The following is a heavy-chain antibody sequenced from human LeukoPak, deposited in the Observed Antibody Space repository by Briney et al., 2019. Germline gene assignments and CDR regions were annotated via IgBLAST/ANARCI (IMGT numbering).Heavy chain of an antibody. Sequence: PGGSLRLSCAASGFTFSDHYMDWVRQAPGKGLEWVGRTRNKANSYTTEYAASVKGRFTISRDDSKTSLYLQMNSLKTEDTAVYYCARDGGSLNPYWYFDLWGRGTLVTASS. CDR2: TRNKANSYTT. CDR1: GFTFSDHY. J-gene: IGHJ2*01. V-gene: IGHV3-72*01. D-gene: IGHD2-15*01. CDR3: ARDGGSLNPYWYFDL.